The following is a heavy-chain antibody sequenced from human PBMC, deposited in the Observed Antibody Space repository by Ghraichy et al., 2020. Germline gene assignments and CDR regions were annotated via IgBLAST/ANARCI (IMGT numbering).Heavy chain of an antibody. CDR1: GFNFSDYS. CDR2: INTYSRDT. Sequence: GGSLRLSCAASGFNFSDYSMTWVRQAPGKGLEWISYINTYSRDTYYADSVRGRFTISRDNAKKSLYLQMNSLRADDTALYYCARLTALYYWGQGAQVTVSS. J-gene: IGHJ4*02. D-gene: IGHD2/OR15-2a*01. CDR3: ARLTALYY. V-gene: IGHV3-48*01.